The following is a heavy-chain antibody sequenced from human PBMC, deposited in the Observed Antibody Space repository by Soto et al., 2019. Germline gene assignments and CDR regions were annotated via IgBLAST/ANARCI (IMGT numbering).Heavy chain of an antibody. V-gene: IGHV1-69*01. D-gene: IGHD5-12*01. CDR2: FTPKFGTA. Sequence: QVQLVQSGAEVKKPGSSVKVSCKASGGTFRNHGISWLRQAPGQGLEWIGGFTPKFGTANYAPKFQGRVSVAADESTGTASVGLSNLRPEDTGVYFWARGGVSGFEVWDFDLWGRGTLITVSS. CDR1: GGTFRNHG. J-gene: IGHJ2*01. CDR3: ARGGVSGFEVWDFDL.